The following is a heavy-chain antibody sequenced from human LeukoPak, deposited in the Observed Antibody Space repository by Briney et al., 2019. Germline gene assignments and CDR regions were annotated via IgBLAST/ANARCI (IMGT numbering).Heavy chain of an antibody. CDR2: IYYSGST. CDR1: GGSISSDNW. Sequence: SETLSLTCTVSGGSISSDNWWSWIRQPPGKGLEWIGYIYYSGSTYYNPSLKSRVTISVDTSKNQFSLKLSSVTAADTAVYYCASVYGSFDYWGQGTLVTVSS. V-gene: IGHV4-30-4*01. CDR3: ASVYGSFDY. D-gene: IGHD3-10*01. J-gene: IGHJ4*02.